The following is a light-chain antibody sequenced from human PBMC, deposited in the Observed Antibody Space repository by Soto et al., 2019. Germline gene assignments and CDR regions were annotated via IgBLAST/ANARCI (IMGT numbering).Light chain of an antibody. CDR1: SSDVGAYNY. V-gene: IGLV2-11*01. CDR2: EVT. J-gene: IGLJ1*01. Sequence: QSALTQPRSVSGSPGQSVAISCTGTSSDVGAYNYVSWYRQHPGKAPKLIIYEVTNRPSGVSDRLSGSKSGNTASLTISGLQAEDEADYYCSSYTSSSTYVFGVGTKVTVL. CDR3: SSYTSSSTYV.